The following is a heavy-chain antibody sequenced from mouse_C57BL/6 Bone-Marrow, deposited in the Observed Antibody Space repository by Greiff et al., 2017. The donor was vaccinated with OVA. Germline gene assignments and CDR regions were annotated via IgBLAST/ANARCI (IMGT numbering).Heavy chain of an antibody. V-gene: IGHV1-76*01. CDR2: IYPGSGYT. J-gene: IGHJ2*01. CDR3: TRAGYFDY. CDR1: GYTFTDYY. Sequence: VQLQQSGAELVRPGASVKLSCKASGYTFTDYYINWVKQRPGQGLEWIARIYPGSGYTYYKEKFKGKATLTAEKSSSTAYMQLSSLTAEDSSVYFFTRAGYFDYWGQGTTLTVSS.